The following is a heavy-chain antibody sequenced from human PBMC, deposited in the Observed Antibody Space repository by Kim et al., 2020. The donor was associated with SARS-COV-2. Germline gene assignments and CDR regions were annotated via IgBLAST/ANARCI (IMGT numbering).Heavy chain of an antibody. CDR3: AADLKYFDWLFDY. CDR2: IVVGSGNT. Sequence: SVKVSCKASGFTFTSSAVQWVRQARGQRLEWIGWIVVGSGNTNYAQKFQERVTITRGMSTSTAYMELSSLRSEDTAVYYCAADLKYFDWLFDYWGQGTLVTVSS. CDR1: GFTFTSSA. D-gene: IGHD3-9*01. V-gene: IGHV1-58*01. J-gene: IGHJ4*02.